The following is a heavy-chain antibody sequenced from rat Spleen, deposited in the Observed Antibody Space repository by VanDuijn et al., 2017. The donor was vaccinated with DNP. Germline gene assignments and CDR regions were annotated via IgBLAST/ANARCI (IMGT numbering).Heavy chain of an antibody. Sequence: QVQLKESGPGLVQPSQTLSLTCTVSGFSLTDYSVHWVRQPPGKGLEWMGRIRSGGSTDCNSALKSRLSISRDTSKSQVFLKMNSLQTEDTAIYFCTRGPTRGYFDYWGQGVMVIVSS. D-gene: IGHD2-1*01. V-gene: IGHV2-19*01. CDR2: IRSGGST. J-gene: IGHJ2*01. CDR3: TRGPTRGYFDY. CDR1: GFSLTDYS.